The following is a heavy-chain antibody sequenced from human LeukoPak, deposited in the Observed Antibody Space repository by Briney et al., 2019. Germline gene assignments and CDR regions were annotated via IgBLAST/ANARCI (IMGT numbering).Heavy chain of an antibody. CDR3: ARVTPRRDFDAFDI. CDR1: GFTFSSYW. Sequence: GGSLRLSCAASGFTFSSYWMSWVRQAPGKGLEWVANIKQDGSEKYYVDSVKGRFTISRDNAKNSLYLQMNSLRAEDTVVYYCARVTPRRDFDAFDIWGQGTMVTVSS. J-gene: IGHJ3*02. D-gene: IGHD3/OR15-3a*01. V-gene: IGHV3-7*01. CDR2: IKQDGSEK.